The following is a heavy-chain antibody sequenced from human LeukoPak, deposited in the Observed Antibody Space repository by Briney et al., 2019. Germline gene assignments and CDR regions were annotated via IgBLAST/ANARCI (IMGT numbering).Heavy chain of an antibody. Sequence: SETLSLTCAVSGGSISSNNWWNWVRQPPGKGLEWIGEIYHSGSTNYNPSLKSRVTISVDKSKNQLSLKLNSVTAADTAVYFCARGPYSYDSSGAFDIWGQGTMVTVSS. CDR2: IYHSGST. CDR1: GGSISSNNW. V-gene: IGHV4-4*02. CDR3: ARGPYSYDSSGAFDI. D-gene: IGHD3-22*01. J-gene: IGHJ3*02.